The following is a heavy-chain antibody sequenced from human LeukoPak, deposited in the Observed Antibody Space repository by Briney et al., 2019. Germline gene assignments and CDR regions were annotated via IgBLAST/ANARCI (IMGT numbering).Heavy chain of an antibody. V-gene: IGHV1-18*01. D-gene: IGHD3-16*01. CDR3: ARGGRRMDV. CDR1: GYGFTSYG. Sequence: ASVKVSCKASGYGFTSYGLSWVRQAPGQGLEWMGWISVYKGYTNYAEKFHGRVTMTTDTSTRTAYMELRSLRSDDTAVYYCARGGRRMDVWGQGTTVTVSS. J-gene: IGHJ6*02. CDR2: ISVYKGYT.